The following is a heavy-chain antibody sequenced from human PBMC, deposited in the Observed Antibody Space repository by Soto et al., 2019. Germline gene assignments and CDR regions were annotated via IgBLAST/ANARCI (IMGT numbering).Heavy chain of an antibody. V-gene: IGHV3-48*01. CDR3: AKDAYSSSWYTTYYYYGMDV. D-gene: IGHD6-13*01. CDR1: GFTFSSYS. CDR2: ISSSSSTI. J-gene: IGHJ6*02. Sequence: PGGSLRLSCAASGFTFSSYSMNWVRQAPGKGLEWVSYISSSSSTIYYADSVKGRFTISRDNAKNSLYLQMNSLRAEDTAVYYCAKDAYSSSWYTTYYYYGMDVWGQGNTVTVSS.